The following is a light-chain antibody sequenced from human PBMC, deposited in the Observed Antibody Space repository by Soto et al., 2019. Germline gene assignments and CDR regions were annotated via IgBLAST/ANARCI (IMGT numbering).Light chain of an antibody. Sequence: QSVLTQPASVSGSPGQSITISCTGTSSDVGNYNLVSWYQQHPGKAPKLLIHEVSQRPSGVSDRFSGSKSGNTASLTISGLQAEDEADYYCCSYAGSGLGVFGGGTQLTVL. CDR3: CSYAGSGLGV. CDR2: EVS. CDR1: SSDVGNYNL. V-gene: IGLV2-23*02. J-gene: IGLJ2*01.